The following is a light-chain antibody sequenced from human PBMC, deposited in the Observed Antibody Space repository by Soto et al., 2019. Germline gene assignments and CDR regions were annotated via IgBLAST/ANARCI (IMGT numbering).Light chain of an antibody. Sequence: EIVLTQSPGTLSLSPGERATLSCRASQSVGSSYLAWYQQKPGQAPRLLIYATSSRATGIPDRFSGSGSGTDFTLTISRLEPEYFAVYYCQQYQTFGPGTKVDI. CDR2: ATS. CDR3: QQYQT. V-gene: IGKV3-20*01. J-gene: IGKJ3*01. CDR1: QSVGSSY.